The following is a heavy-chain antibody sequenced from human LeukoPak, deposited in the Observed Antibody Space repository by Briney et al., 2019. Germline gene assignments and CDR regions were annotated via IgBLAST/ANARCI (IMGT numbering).Heavy chain of an antibody. CDR3: AKVTQRVTVNFDY. V-gene: IGHV3-23*01. J-gene: IGHJ4*02. Sequence: GGSLRLSCAASGFTFSSYAMSWFRQAPGKGLEWVSAISGSGGSTYYADSVKGRFTISRDNSKNTLYLQMNSLRAEDTAVYYCAKVTQRVTVNFDYWGQGALVTVSS. CDR1: GFTFSSYA. D-gene: IGHD4-17*01. CDR2: ISGSGGST.